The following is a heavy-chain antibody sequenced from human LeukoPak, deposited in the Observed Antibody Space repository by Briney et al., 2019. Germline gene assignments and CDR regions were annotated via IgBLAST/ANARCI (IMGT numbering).Heavy chain of an antibody. V-gene: IGHV3-23*01. D-gene: IGHD1-26*01. Sequence: PGGSLRLSCAASGFTFNSYAMTWVRQAPGKGLEWVSTISGSGGNTYYADSVEGRFTISRDSSKNTLYLQMSSLRAEDTAVYYCAKDSCIGSPRAFDYWGQGSQVTVSS. CDR2: ISGSGGNT. CDR1: GFTFNSYA. CDR3: AKDSCIGSPRAFDY. J-gene: IGHJ4*02.